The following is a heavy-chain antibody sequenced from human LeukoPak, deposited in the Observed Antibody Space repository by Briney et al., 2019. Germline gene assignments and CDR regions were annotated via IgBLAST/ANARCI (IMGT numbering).Heavy chain of an antibody. V-gene: IGHV1-18*01. CDR2: ISAYNGNT. Sequence: GASVKVSCKASGYTFTSYGISWVRPAPGQGLEWMGWISAYNGNTNYAQKLQGRVTMTTDTSTSTAYMELRSLRSDDTAVYYCARDPPRIVVVVAATNYYGMDVWGQGTTVTVSS. J-gene: IGHJ6*02. CDR3: ARDPPRIVVVVAATNYYGMDV. CDR1: GYTFTSYG. D-gene: IGHD2-15*01.